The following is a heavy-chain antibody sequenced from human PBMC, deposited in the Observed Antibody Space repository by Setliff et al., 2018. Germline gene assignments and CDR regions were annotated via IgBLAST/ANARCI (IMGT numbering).Heavy chain of an antibody. D-gene: IGHD2-15*01. Sequence: SETLSLTCAVSGAAISNYHWSWFRQPPGSRLEWIGYIYTTGSTSYNPSLKSRVTMSVDTSKNQFSLKMRSVIAADAALYYCARKDGDMWGQGTMVTVSS. CDR1: GAAISNYH. V-gene: IGHV4-4*08. CDR2: IYTTGST. J-gene: IGHJ3*02. CDR3: ARKDGDM.